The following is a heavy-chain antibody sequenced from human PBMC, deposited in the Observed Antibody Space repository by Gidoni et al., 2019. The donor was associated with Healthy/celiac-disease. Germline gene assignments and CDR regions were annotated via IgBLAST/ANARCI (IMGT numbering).Heavy chain of an antibody. CDR2: IYYSGST. Sequence: QVQLQESGPGLVKPSETLSLTCTVSGGSISSYYWSWIRQPPGKGLEWIGYIYYSGSTNYNPSLKSRVTISVDTSKNQFSLKLSSVTAADTAVYYCARASIAVAGIVWFDPWGQGTLVTVSS. CDR1: GGSISSYY. J-gene: IGHJ5*02. V-gene: IGHV4-59*01. CDR3: ARASIAVAGIVWFDP. D-gene: IGHD6-19*01.